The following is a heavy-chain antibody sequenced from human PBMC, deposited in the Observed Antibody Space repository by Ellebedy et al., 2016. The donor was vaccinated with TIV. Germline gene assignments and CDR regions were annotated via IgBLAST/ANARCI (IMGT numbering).Heavy chain of an antibody. CDR1: GFTFRSYW. D-gene: IGHD4-17*01. CDR2: INQDGSDK. Sequence: GGFLRLSCAASGFTFRSYWMSWVRQAPGKGLEWVGNINQDGSDKYYVDSVEGRFSISRDNAKNSLYLQMNSLRGEDTALYFCARDGSYGDYLSPRHAFNMWGQGTMVTVSS. V-gene: IGHV3-7*01. CDR3: ARDGSYGDYLSPRHAFNM. J-gene: IGHJ3*02.